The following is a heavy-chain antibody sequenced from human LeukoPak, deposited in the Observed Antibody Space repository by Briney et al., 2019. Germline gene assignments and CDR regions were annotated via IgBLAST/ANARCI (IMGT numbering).Heavy chain of an antibody. D-gene: IGHD2-21*01. CDR3: ARSHCGGDCYVRYYYYMDI. CDR1: GGTFSSYA. J-gene: IGHJ6*03. CDR2: IIPIFGTA. V-gene: IGHV1-69*13. Sequence: SVKVSCKASGGTFSSYAISWVRQAPGQGLEWMGGIIPIFGTANYAQKFQGRVTITADESTSTAYMELSSLRSEDTAVYYCARSHCGGDCYVRYYYYMDIWGKGTTVTVSS.